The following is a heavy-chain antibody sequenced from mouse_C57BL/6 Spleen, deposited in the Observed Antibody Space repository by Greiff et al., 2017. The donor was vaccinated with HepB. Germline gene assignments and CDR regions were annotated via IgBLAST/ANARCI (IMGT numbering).Heavy chain of an antibody. CDR1: GYTFTDYY. D-gene: IGHD2-5*01. V-gene: IGHV1-19*01. J-gene: IGHJ4*01. CDR3: ARHLYCSNPYYYARDD. Sequence: EVKLVESGPVLVKPGASVKMSCKASGYTFTDYYMNWVKQSHGKSLEWIGVINPYNGGTSYNQKFKGKATLTVDKSSSTAYMELNSLTSEDSAVYYCARHLYCSNPYYYARDDWGQGTSVTVSS. CDR2: INPYNGGT.